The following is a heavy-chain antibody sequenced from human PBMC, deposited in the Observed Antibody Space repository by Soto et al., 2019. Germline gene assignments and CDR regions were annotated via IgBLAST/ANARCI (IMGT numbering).Heavy chain of an antibody. CDR3: ARAPRTYYYDSSGYYYYYYGMDV. CDR1: GFTFSSYA. Sequence: GESLKISCAASGFTFSSYAMHWVRQAPGKGLEWVAVISYDGSNKYYADSVKGRFTISRDNSKNTLYLQMNSLRAEDTAVYYCARAPRTYYYDSSGYYYYYYGMDVWGQGTTVTVSS. D-gene: IGHD3-22*01. J-gene: IGHJ6*02. CDR2: ISYDGSNK. V-gene: IGHV3-30-3*01.